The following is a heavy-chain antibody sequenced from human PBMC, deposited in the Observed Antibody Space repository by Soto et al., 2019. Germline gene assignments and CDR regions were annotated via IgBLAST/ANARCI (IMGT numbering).Heavy chain of an antibody. J-gene: IGHJ5*02. CDR2: LYYGGST. D-gene: IGHD2-2*02. Sequence: PSESLSLACTVSGGSISSGDYYWSWILQPPGKGLEWIGYLYYGGSTYYNPSLKSRVTISVDRCKNQSSLRLSSVTAADTAVYYCARVQLRDCSSTSCYTVTFDPWGKGTLVSVPS. CDR3: ARVQLRDCSSTSCYTVTFDP. CDR1: GGSISSGDYY. V-gene: IGHV4-30-4*01.